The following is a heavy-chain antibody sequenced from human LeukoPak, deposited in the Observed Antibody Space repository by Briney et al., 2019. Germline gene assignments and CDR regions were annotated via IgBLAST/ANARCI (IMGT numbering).Heavy chain of an antibody. CDR3: ARRRYYDGSGYLE. D-gene: IGHD3-22*01. Sequence: SETLSLTCSVSGVSVSRSDSYWDWIRQPPGKGLEWIGTIYYSGRTYYSPSLKSRVTMSVDPSNNQFSLTLRPVTAADTAVYYCARRRYYDGSGYLEWGQGTLLSVSS. CDR2: IYYSGRT. J-gene: IGHJ1*01. V-gene: IGHV4-39*01. CDR1: GVSVSRSDSY.